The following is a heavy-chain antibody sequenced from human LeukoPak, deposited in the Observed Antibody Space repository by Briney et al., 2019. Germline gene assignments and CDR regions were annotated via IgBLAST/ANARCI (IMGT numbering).Heavy chain of an antibody. CDR1: GFPFSHFS. Sequence: GGSLRLSCATSGFPFSHFSMSWVRQAPGKGLEWISTTNSGGTSTYYAESVKGRLTISRDNSKNTLYLQMSSLRVEDTAVYYCAKQSYARSLGEGGPGTLVSVSS. J-gene: IGHJ4*02. V-gene: IGHV3-23*01. CDR2: TNSGGTST. CDR3: AKQSYARSLGE. D-gene: IGHD2-8*01.